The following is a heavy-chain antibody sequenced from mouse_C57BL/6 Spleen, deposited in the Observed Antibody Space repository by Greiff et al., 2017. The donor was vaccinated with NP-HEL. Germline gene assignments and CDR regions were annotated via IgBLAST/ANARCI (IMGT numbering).Heavy chain of an antibody. Sequence: QVQLQQSGAELVKPGASVKISCKASGYAFSSYWMNWVKQRPGKGLEWIGQIYPGDGDTNYNGKFKGKATLTADKSSSTAYMQLSSLTSEDSAVYFGAREVDYYGSRYFDYWGKGTTLTVSS. CDR2: IYPGDGDT. CDR3: AREVDYYGSRYFDY. D-gene: IGHD1-1*01. J-gene: IGHJ2*01. CDR1: GYAFSSYW. V-gene: IGHV1-80*01.